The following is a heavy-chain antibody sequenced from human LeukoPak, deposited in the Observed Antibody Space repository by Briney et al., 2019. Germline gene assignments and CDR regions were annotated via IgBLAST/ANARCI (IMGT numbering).Heavy chain of an antibody. CDR2: ISYDGSNK. J-gene: IGHJ4*02. Sequence: GRSLRLFCAASGFTFSSYGMHRVREAPGKGREWGAVISYDGSNKYYADSVKGRFTISRDNSKNTLYLQMNSLRAEDTAVYYCAKSGYCSSTSCYGFDYWGQGTLVTVSS. V-gene: IGHV3-30*18. CDR3: AKSGYCSSTSCYGFDY. D-gene: IGHD2-2*01. CDR1: GFTFSSYG.